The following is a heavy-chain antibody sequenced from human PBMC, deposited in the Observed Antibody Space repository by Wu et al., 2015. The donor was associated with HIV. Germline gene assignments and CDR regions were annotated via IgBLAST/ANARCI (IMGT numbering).Heavy chain of an antibody. CDR1: GYTFTSYG. Sequence: QVQLVQSGGEVKKPGASVEVSCKAFGYTFTSYGIAWVRQAPGQGLEWMGRIIPIFGTANYAQKFQGRVTITADESTSTAYMELSSLRSEDTAVYYCATASYDSSGYYEYNWFDPWGQGTLVTVSS. D-gene: IGHD3-22*01. CDR2: IIPIFGTA. J-gene: IGHJ5*02. V-gene: IGHV1-69*13. CDR3: ATASYDSSGYYEYNWFDP.